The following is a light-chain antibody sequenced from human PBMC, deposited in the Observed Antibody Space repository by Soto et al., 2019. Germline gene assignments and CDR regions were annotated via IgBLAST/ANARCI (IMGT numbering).Light chain of an antibody. CDR2: DVS. Sequence: QSVLTQPRSVSGSPGQSVTISCTGTRSDVGGYDYVSWYQQHPDKAPKLMIYDVSKRPSGVPDRFSGSKSGNTASLTISGLQAEDEADYYCYSYAGSSYVFGTGTKLTVL. CDR3: YSYAGSSYV. J-gene: IGLJ1*01. V-gene: IGLV2-11*01. CDR1: RSDVGGYDY.